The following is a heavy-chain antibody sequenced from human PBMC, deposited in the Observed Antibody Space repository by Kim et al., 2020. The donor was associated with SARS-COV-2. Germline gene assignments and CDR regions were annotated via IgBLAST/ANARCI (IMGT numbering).Heavy chain of an antibody. CDR2: IYYSGST. V-gene: IGHV4-30-4*01. J-gene: IGHJ4*02. CDR1: GGSISSGDYY. D-gene: IGHD2-2*02. Sequence: SETLSLTCTVSGGSISSGDYYWSWIRQPPGKGLEWIGYIYYSGSTYYNPSLKSRVTISVDTSKNQFSLKLSSVTAADTAVYYCARVHYTKLSGIDYWGQGTLVTVSS. CDR3: ARVHYTKLSGIDY.